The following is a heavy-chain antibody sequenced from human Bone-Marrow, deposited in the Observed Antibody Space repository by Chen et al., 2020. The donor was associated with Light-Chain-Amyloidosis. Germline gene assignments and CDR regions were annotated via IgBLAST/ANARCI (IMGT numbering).Heavy chain of an antibody. D-gene: IGHD2-15*01. J-gene: IGHJ4*02. CDR1: GFTFSGYT. CDR3: AKFLGPNLYFFDS. V-gene: IGHV3-23*01. Sequence: EVQLLESGGGLVQPGGSRRLSCVASGFTFSGYTLSWVRQAPGKGLERVSGITGSGDNIFYADSVKGRFTISRDNSKDTLYLQMNNLRAEDTAVYYCAKFLGPNLYFFDSWGQGALVTVSS. CDR2: ITGSGDNI.